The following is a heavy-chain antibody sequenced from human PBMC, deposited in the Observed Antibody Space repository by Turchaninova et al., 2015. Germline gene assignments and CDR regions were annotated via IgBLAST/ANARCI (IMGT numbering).Heavy chain of an antibody. CDR3: ARDTPYYDILNGYLKIYFDY. D-gene: IGHD3-9*01. CDR2: ISRSGSTI. J-gene: IGHJ4*02. CDR1: GXXXSSYE. V-gene: IGHV3-48*03. Sequence: VXXXESGGGLVQXGGFXXLAXXXSGXXXSSYEMNCVRQAPGKWLGWVSYISRSGSTIYYADSVKGRFTISRDNAKNSLYLQMNSLRAEDTAVYYCARDTPYYDILNGYLKIYFDYWGQGTLVTVSS.